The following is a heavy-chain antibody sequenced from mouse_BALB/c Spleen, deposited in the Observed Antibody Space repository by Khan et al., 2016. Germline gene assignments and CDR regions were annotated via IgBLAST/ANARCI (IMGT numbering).Heavy chain of an antibody. D-gene: IGHD2-3*01. CDR1: SGY. J-gene: IGHJ2*01. CDR2: ISYSGST. CDR3: ATYDGYYFDY. V-gene: IGHV3-8*02. Sequence: SGYWNWIRKFPGNQLEYMGYISYSGSTYYNPSLKSRISISQDTSNNQYYLQLNSVTTEDTATYYCATYDGYYFDYWGQGTPLTVSS.